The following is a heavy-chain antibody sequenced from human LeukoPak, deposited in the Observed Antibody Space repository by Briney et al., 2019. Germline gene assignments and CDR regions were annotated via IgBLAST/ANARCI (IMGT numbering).Heavy chain of an antibody. D-gene: IGHD3-22*01. J-gene: IGHJ4*02. CDR3: AKDLRGYYDSSGYLDY. V-gene: IGHV3-23*01. Sequence: GGSLRLSCAASGFTFSSYAMSWVRQAPGKGLEWVSAISGSGGSTYYADSVKGRFTISRDNSKNTLYLQMNSLRAEDAAVYYCAKDLRGYYDSSGYLDYWGQGTLVTVSS. CDR1: GFTFSSYA. CDR2: ISGSGGST.